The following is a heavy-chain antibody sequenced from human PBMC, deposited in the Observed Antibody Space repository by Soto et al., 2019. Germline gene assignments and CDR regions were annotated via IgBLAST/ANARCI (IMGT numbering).Heavy chain of an antibody. CDR3: ARGRASGSYYLLDY. Sequence: ASVKVSCKASGDTFTTYDINWVRQATGHGLEWMGWINPNSGNIGYAQRFQGRVSMTRDTAIRTAYMEVSSLRSDDTAVYYCARGRASGSYYLLDYWGQGALVTVSS. CDR2: INPNSGNI. D-gene: IGHD3-10*01. CDR1: GDTFTTYD. J-gene: IGHJ4*02. V-gene: IGHV1-8*01.